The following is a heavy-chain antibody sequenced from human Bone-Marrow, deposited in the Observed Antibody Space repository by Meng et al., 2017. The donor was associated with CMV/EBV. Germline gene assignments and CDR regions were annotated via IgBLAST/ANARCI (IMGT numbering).Heavy chain of an antibody. J-gene: IGHJ6*02. D-gene: IGHD1-1*01. CDR1: GGTFSSYA. CDR2: IIPILGIA. CDR3: ARDMYKQLTYYYYYGMDV. Sequence: SVKVSCKASGGTFSSYAISWVRQAPGQGLEWMGGIIPILGIANYAQKFQGRVTITADKSTSTAYMELSSLRSEDTAVYYCARDMYKQLTYYYYYGMDVWGQGTAVTVSS. V-gene: IGHV1-69*10.